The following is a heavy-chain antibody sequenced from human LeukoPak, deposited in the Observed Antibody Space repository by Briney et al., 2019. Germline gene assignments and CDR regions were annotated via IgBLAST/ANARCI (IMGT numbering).Heavy chain of an antibody. CDR3: ARWRGRQSEFDY. J-gene: IGHJ4*02. CDR2: IKEDESDE. D-gene: IGHD1-1*01. V-gene: IGHV3-7*01. CDR1: GFTFSSYW. Sequence: GGSLRLSCEASGFTFSSYWMSWVRQAPGKGLEWVAHIKEDESDEYYVDSVRGRFTASRDNAKNSVNLQMNSLRVEDTAVYYCARWRGRQSEFDYWGQGTLVTVSS.